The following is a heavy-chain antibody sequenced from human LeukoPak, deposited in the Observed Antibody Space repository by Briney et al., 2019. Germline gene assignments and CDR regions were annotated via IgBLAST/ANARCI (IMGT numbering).Heavy chain of an antibody. D-gene: IGHD4-17*01. CDR1: GDSITSRDYY. CDR2: IYYSGST. Sequence: SETLSLACSVSGDSITSRDYYWSWIRQPPGKGLECIGYIYYSGSTSYNPSLKSRVTISVDTSKNQFSLRLSSVTAADTAVYYCARGLYGDYPTYYMDVWGKGTTVTASS. J-gene: IGHJ6*03. CDR3: ARGLYGDYPTYYMDV. V-gene: IGHV4-30-4*02.